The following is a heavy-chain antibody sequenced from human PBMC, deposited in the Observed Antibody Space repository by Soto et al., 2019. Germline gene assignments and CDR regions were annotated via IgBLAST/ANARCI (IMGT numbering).Heavy chain of an antibody. Sequence: PSQTLSLTCAISGDSVSSNSAAWNWIRQSPSRGLEWLGRTYYRSKWYNDYAVSVKSRITINPDTSRNQFSLQLNSVTPEDTAVYYCARAHSNYGANYYYYGMDVWGQGTTVTVSS. CDR2: TYYRSKWYN. D-gene: IGHD4-4*01. J-gene: IGHJ6*02. CDR1: GDSVSSNSAA. V-gene: IGHV6-1*01. CDR3: ARAHSNYGANYYYYGMDV.